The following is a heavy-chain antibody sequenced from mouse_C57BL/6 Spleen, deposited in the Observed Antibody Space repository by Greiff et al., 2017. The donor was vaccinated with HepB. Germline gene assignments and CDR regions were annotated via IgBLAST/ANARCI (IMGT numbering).Heavy chain of an antibody. CDR1: GYSITSGYY. Sequence: EVKLQESGPGLVKPSQSLSLTCSVTGYSITSGYYWNWIRQFPGNKLEWMGYISYDGSNNYNPSLKNRISINRDTSKNQFFLKLNSVTTEDTATYYCASYDYDEYYYAMDYWGQGTSVTVSS. CDR2: ISYDGSN. V-gene: IGHV3-6*01. CDR3: ASYDYDEYYYAMDY. J-gene: IGHJ4*01. D-gene: IGHD2-4*01.